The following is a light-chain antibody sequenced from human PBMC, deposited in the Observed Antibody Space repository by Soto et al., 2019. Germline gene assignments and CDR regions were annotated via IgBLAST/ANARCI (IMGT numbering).Light chain of an antibody. CDR3: QQYIRRPLS. J-gene: IGKJ5*01. V-gene: IGKV3-15*01. CDR2: DAS. CDR1: QDVISS. Sequence: EIIVTQSTAAISLSPGKGVTLSCRATQDVISSVAWYQQKSGQAPRLLIYDASARASGVSARFSGSGSGTDFTLTIIGLQAEDFAVYFCQQYIRRPLSFGQGTRLEIK.